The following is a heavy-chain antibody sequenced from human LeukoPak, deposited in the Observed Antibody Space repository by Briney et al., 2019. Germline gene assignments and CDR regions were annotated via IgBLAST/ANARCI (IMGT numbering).Heavy chain of an antibody. CDR3: ARGMPRRGYSYGYPTNFDY. D-gene: IGHD5-18*01. CDR2: IYYSGST. CDR1: GGSISSSSYY. V-gene: IGHV4-39*07. J-gene: IGHJ4*02. Sequence: PSETLSLTCTVSGGSISSSSYYWGWIRQPPGKGLEWIGSIYYSGSTYYNPSLKSRVTISVDTSKNQFSLKLSSVTAADTAVYYCARGMPRRGYSYGYPTNFDYWGQGTLVTVSS.